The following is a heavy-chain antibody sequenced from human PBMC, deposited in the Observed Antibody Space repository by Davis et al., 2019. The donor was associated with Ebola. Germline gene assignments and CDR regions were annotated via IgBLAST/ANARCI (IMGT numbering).Heavy chain of an antibody. CDR3: ARTDGDYTPGTNY. V-gene: IGHV1-2*02. CDR1: GYTFTGYY. D-gene: IGHD4-17*01. Sequence: ASVKVSCKASGYTFTGYYMHWVRQAPGQGLEWMGWINPNSGGTNYAQKFQGRVTMTRDTSISTAYMELSRLRSDDTAVYYCARTDGDYTPGTNYWGQGTLVTVSS. J-gene: IGHJ4*02. CDR2: INPNSGGT.